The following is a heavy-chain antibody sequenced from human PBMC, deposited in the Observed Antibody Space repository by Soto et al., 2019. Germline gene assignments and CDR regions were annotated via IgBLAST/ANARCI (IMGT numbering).Heavy chain of an antibody. D-gene: IGHD4-17*01. CDR3: ARVLTTVVTPNWFDP. V-gene: IGHV4-39*01. Sequence: SETLSLTCTVSGGSISSSSYYWGWIRQPPGKGLEWIGSIYYSGSTYYNPSLKSRVTISVDTSKNQFSLKLSSLTAADTAVYYCARVLTTVVTPNWFDPWGQGTLVTVSS. CDR1: GGSISSSSYY. CDR2: IYYSGST. J-gene: IGHJ5*02.